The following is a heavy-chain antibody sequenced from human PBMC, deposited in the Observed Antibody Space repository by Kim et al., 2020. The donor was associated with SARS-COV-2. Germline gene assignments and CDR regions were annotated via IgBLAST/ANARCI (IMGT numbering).Heavy chain of an antibody. V-gene: IGHV4-39*01. CDR1: GGSISSSSYY. CDR2: IYYSGST. D-gene: IGHD3-10*01. CDR3: ARLMGYYMDV. J-gene: IGHJ6*03. Sequence: SATLSLTCTVSGGSISSSSYYWGWIRQPPGKGLEWIGSIYYSGSTYYNPSLKSRVTISVDTSKNQFSLKLSSVTAADTAVYYCARLMGYYMDVWGKGTTV.